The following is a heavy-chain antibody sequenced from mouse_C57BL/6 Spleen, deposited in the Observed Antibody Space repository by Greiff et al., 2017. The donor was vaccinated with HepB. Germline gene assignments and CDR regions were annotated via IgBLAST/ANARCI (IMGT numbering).Heavy chain of an antibody. CDR2: IYPGSGST. V-gene: IGHV1-55*01. CDR3: ARHDYDGGYYYAMDY. J-gene: IGHJ4*01. Sequence: QVQLQQPGAELVKPGASVKMSCKASGYTFTSYWITWVKQRPGQGLEWIGDIYPGSGSTNYNEKFKSKATLTVDTSSSTAYMQLSSLTSEDSAVYYGARHDYDGGYYYAMDYWGQGTSVTVSS. CDR1: GYTFTSYW. D-gene: IGHD2-4*01.